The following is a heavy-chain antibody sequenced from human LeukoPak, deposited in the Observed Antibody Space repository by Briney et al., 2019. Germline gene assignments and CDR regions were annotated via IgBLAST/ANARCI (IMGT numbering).Heavy chain of an antibody. CDR2: ISGSGGST. CDR3: AKGGGDYERIHFDY. J-gene: IGHJ4*02. CDR1: GSPFRTNA. V-gene: IGHV3-23*01. Sequence: GGPLSLSVQASGSPFRTNAITWVRQPLGKGLNWFPAISGSGGSTYYAASVKGWFTISRDNSKNTLYLQMNSLRAEDAAVYYCAKGGGDYERIHFDYWGQGTLVTVSS. D-gene: IGHD4-17*01.